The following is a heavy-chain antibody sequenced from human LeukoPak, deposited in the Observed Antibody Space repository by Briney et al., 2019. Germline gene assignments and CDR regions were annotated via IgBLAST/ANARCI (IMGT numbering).Heavy chain of an antibody. CDR3: ARMASGSYYEDY. V-gene: IGHV3-21*01. CDR2: ISSTSGYI. D-gene: IGHD1-26*01. CDR1: GFTFSTYS. Sequence: GGSLRLSCAASGFTFSTYSMNWVRQAPGKGLEWVSSISSTSGYIYYADSVKGRFTISRDNAKNSLYLQMNSLRAEDTAVYYCARMASGSYYEDYWGQGTLVTVSS. J-gene: IGHJ4*02.